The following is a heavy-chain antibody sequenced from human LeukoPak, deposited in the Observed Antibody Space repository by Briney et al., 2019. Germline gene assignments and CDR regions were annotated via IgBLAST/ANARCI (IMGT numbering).Heavy chain of an antibody. CDR1: GFIFSGSG. Sequence: PGGSLKLSCAASGFIFSGSGMHWVRQASGKGLEWVGRIGSKANSYATAYAESVKGRFTISRDDSKNTAYLQMNSLKTEDTAVYYCCRSDYYGSGSYNWGQGTLVTVSS. CDR2: IGSKANSYAT. J-gene: IGHJ4*02. CDR3: CRSDYYGSGSYN. D-gene: IGHD3-10*01. V-gene: IGHV3-73*01.